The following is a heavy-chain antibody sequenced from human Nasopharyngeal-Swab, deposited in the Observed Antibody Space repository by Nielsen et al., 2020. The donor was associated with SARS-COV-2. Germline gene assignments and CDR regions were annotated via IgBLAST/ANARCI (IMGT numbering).Heavy chain of an antibody. D-gene: IGHD4-17*01. CDR2: ISYDGSNK. V-gene: IGHV3-30*18. CDR3: AKAGSTVTTRGIDY. Sequence: WIRQPPGKGLEWVAVISYDGSNKYYADSVKGRFTISRDNSKNTLYLQMNSLRAEDTAVYYCAKAGSTVTTRGIDYWGQGTLVTVSS. J-gene: IGHJ4*02.